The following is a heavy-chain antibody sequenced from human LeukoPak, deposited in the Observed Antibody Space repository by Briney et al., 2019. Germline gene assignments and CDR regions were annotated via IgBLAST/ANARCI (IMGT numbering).Heavy chain of an antibody. CDR3: ARDYGYSYGNYYYYGMDV. CDR2: VLYDGSNS. J-gene: IGHJ6*02. D-gene: IGHD5-18*01. CDR1: GFTFSRFN. Sequence: GGSLRLSCVASGFTFSRFNMHWVRQAPGKGLEWVALVLYDGSNSYYADSVEGRFTISRDNSKNTLYLLMDSLRPEDTAVYHCARDYGYSYGNYYYYGMDVWGQGTTVTVSS. V-gene: IGHV3-30*19.